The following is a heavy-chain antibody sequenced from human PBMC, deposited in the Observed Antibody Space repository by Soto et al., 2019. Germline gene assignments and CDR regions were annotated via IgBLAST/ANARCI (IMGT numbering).Heavy chain of an antibody. CDR3: AKEDPSGRYSLDY. CDR1: GFTFSGYG. CDR2: ISYYGTNE. Sequence: QVQLVASGGGVVQHGRSLRLSCEASGFTFSGYGMHWVRQAPGKGLEWVAVISYYGTNEYYEDSVKGRFTISRDNSKNTLYLQMNSLRIEATSVYFCAKEDPSGRYSLDYWGQGSQGTVAS. D-gene: IGHD1-26*01. J-gene: IGHJ4*02. V-gene: IGHV3-30*18.